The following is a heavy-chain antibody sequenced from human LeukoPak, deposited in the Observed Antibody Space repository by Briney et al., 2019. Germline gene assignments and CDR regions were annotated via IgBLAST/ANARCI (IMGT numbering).Heavy chain of an antibody. CDR2: IYTSGST. J-gene: IGHJ6*02. D-gene: IGHD6-19*01. CDR1: GGSISSYY. CDR3: ARDRDSSGNYYYGMDV. Sequence: PSETLSLTCTVSGGSISSYYWSWIRQPAGKGLEWIGRIYTSGSTNYNPSLKSRVTMSVDTSKNQFSLKLSSVTAADTAVYYCARDRDSSGNYYYGMDVWGQGTTVTVSS. V-gene: IGHV4-4*07.